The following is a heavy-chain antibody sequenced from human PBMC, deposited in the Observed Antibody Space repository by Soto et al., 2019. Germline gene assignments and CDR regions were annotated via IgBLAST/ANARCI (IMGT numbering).Heavy chain of an antibody. J-gene: IGHJ3*02. Sequence: SQTLSLTCAISGDIVFSNTANWNWIRQSPSRGLEWLGRTYYRSQWHNDYAESVKSRITINPATSKNQFSLQLNSVTPEDTAVYYCARERGFLSEALDIWGRGTMVTVSS. CDR1: GDIVFSNTAN. CDR3: ARERGFLSEALDI. D-gene: IGHD3-10*01. V-gene: IGHV6-1*01. CDR2: TYYRSQWHN.